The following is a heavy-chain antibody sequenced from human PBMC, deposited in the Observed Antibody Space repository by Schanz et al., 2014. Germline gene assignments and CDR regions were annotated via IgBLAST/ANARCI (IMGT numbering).Heavy chain of an antibody. Sequence: EVQLLESGGGLVQPGGSLRLSCAASGFTFSSYSLAWVRQAPGKGLEWVSFISTGRYLYYADSVKGRFTISRDTSKNTLYLQMNILRAEDTAIYYCAKARYSSSWQYAGLDVWGQGTTVTVSS. CDR2: ISTGRYL. J-gene: IGHJ6*02. CDR1: GFTFSSYS. D-gene: IGHD6-13*01. CDR3: AKARYSSSWQYAGLDV. V-gene: IGHV3-23*01.